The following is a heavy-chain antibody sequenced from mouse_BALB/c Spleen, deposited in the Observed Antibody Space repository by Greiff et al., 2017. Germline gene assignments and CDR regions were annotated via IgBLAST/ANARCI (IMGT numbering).Heavy chain of an antibody. CDR3: AREDYTYDFDS. D-gene: IGHD2-14*01. V-gene: IGHV5-6-3*01. J-gene: IGHJ2*01. CDR2: INSTGGST. Sequence: EVMVLASGGLLVQPGGSLQLSCAASGFTFSSYGMPWVRQTPDRMLELVATINSTGGSTYYPDSVKGRFTISRDNAKNTLYLQMSSLKSEDTAMYYCAREDYTYDFDSWGQGTTLTASS. CDR1: GFTFSSYG.